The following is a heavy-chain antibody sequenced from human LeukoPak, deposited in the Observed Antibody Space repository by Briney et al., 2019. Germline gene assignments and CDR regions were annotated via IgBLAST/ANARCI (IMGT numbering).Heavy chain of an antibody. CDR2: ISYDGTNK. J-gene: IGHJ4*02. Sequence: GGSLRLSCATSGFTFSSYSMHWVRQAPGKGLDWVAVISYDGTNKDYADSVKGRFTISRDNSKNTLYLQMNSLRAEDTAVYYCARPDRYSSSWRPYYFDYWGQGTLVTVSS. CDR1: GFTFSSYS. D-gene: IGHD6-13*01. CDR3: ARPDRYSSSWRPYYFDY. V-gene: IGHV3-30-3*01.